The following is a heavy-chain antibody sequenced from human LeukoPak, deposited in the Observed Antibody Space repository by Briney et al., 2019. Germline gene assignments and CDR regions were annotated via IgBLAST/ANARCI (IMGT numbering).Heavy chain of an antibody. D-gene: IGHD2-21*02. CDR3: AKVGGGDCCSEEDAFNI. CDR1: GYTFTSYY. CDR2: INPSGGST. J-gene: IGHJ3*02. V-gene: IGHV1-46*01. Sequence: GASVKVSCKASGYTFTSYYMHWVRQAPGQGLEWMGIINPSGGSTSYAQKFQGRVTMARDMSTSTVYMELSSLRSEDTAVYYCAKVGGGDCCSEEDAFNIWGQGTMVTVSS.